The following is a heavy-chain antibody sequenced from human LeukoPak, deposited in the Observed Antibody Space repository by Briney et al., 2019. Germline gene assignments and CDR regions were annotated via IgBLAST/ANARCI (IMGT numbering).Heavy chain of an antibody. CDR2: INHSGST. CDR1: GGSFSGYY. CDR3: ARRYCSSTSCYAFDY. D-gene: IGHD2-2*01. J-gene: IGHJ4*02. V-gene: IGHV4-34*01. Sequence: AETLSLTCAVYGGSFSGYYWSWIRQPPGKGLEWIGEINHSGSTNYNPSLKSRVTISVDTSKNQFSLKLSSVTAADTAVYYCARRYCSSTSCYAFDYWGQGTLVTVSS.